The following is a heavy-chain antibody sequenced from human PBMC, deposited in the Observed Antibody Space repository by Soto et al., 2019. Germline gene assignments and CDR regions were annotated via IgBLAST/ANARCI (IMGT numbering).Heavy chain of an antibody. CDR2: IKSKTDGGTT. Sequence: EVQLVESGGGLVKPGGSLRLSCAASGFTFSNAWMSWVRQAPGKGLEWVGRIKSKTDGGTTDYAAPVKGRFTISRDDSKNTLYLQMNSLKPEDTAVYYCTTGSSSSYYYYYYMDVWGKGTTVTVSS. V-gene: IGHV3-15*01. CDR3: TTGSSSSYYYYYYMDV. D-gene: IGHD6-6*01. J-gene: IGHJ6*03. CDR1: GFTFSNAW.